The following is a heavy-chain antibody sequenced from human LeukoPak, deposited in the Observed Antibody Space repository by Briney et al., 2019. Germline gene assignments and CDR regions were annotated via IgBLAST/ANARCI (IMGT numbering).Heavy chain of an antibody. CDR1: GFTFGDYV. J-gene: IGHJ4*02. Sequence: PGGSLRLSCTASGFTFGDYVMSWFRQAPGKGLEWVGFIRSKAYGGTIEYAASVKGRFTISRDDSKSIAYLQMNSLKTEDTAVYYCTRGGSSTSLYFDYWGQGTLVTVSS. CDR2: IRSKAYGGTI. CDR3: TRGGSSTSLYFDY. D-gene: IGHD2-2*01. V-gene: IGHV3-49*03.